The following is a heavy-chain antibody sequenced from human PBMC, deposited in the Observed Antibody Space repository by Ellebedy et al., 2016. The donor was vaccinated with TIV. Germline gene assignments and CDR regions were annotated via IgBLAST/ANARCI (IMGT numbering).Heavy chain of an antibody. Sequence: GGSLRLXXAASGFTFSRYSMNWVRQAPGKGLEWVSYISSSSSTIYYADSVKGRFTISRDNAKNSLYLQMNSLRAEDTAVYYCVKDEGYCSGGGCYRGDYWGQGTLVTVSS. D-gene: IGHD2-15*01. J-gene: IGHJ4*02. CDR2: ISSSSSTI. V-gene: IGHV3-48*04. CDR1: GFTFSRYS. CDR3: VKDEGYCSGGGCYRGDY.